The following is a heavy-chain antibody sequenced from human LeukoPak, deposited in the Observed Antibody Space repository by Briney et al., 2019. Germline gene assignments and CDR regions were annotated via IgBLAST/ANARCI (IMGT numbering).Heavy chain of an antibody. D-gene: IGHD4-23*01. J-gene: IGHJ6*02. CDR2: IYYSGST. CDR3: AREVPPVDYGMDV. V-gene: IGHV4-59*12. Sequence: SETLSLTCTVSGGSISSYYWSWIRQPPGKGLEWIGYIYYSGSTNYNPSLKSRVTISVDTSKNQFSLKLSSVTAADTAVYYCAREVPPVDYGMDVWGQGTTVTVSS. CDR1: GGSISSYY.